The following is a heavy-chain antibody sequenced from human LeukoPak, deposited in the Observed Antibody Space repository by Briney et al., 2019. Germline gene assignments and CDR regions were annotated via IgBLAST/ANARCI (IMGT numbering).Heavy chain of an antibody. Sequence: GGSLKLSCAASGFTFSNYWMHWVRQAPGKGLVWVSRIRGDGTITSYADSVKGRFTISRDNSKNTLYLQMNSLRAEDTALYYCARDVVAFDIWGQGTMVTVSS. J-gene: IGHJ3*02. CDR3: ARDVVAFDI. CDR1: GFTFSNYW. V-gene: IGHV3-74*01. CDR2: IRGDGTIT.